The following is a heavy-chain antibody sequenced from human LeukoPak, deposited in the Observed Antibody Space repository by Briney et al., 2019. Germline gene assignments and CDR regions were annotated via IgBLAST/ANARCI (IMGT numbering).Heavy chain of an antibody. V-gene: IGHV3-23*01. CDR1: GFTFNSFA. Sequence: GSLRLSCAASGFTFNSFAMNWVRQAPGKGLEWVSSISGSDGSSHYADFVKGRFTISRDNSKNTLHLQMNSLRAEDTAVYYCAKSLGVGGYTRYKGFDQWGQGTLVTVSS. CDR3: AKSLGVGGYTRYKGFDQ. J-gene: IGHJ4*02. D-gene: IGHD3-16*02. CDR2: ISGSDGSS.